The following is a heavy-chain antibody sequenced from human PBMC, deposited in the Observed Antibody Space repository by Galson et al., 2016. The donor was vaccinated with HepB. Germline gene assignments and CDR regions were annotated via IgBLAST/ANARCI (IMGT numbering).Heavy chain of an antibody. Sequence: QSGAEVKKPGESLKISCQGFGFSFTNYWIGWVRQMPGKGLEWMGSIYPGDSDTRYSPSFEGQVTISADKSISTAYLQWSSLKASDTARYYCARQWGLIVATGPFDPWGQGTLVTVSS. V-gene: IGHV5-51*01. CDR1: GFSFTNYW. J-gene: IGHJ5*02. D-gene: IGHD6-13*01. CDR2: IYPGDSDT. CDR3: ARQWGLIVATGPFDP.